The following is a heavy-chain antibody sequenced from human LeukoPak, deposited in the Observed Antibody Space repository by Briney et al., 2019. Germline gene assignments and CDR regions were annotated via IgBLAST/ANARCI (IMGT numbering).Heavy chain of an antibody. CDR3: ARDLGLFAFDI. Sequence: GGALRLFWSASGFTVSSNYMGWGGQAPGKGLEWVSETYTGGTTYYADSVKGRFTNSRDSPKNPHRLHMQGQSADDPAVYYCARDLGLFAFDIWGHGTMVTVSS. CDR1: GFTVSSNY. J-gene: IGHJ3*02. D-gene: IGHD7-27*01. V-gene: IGHV3-53*01. CDR2: TYTGGTT.